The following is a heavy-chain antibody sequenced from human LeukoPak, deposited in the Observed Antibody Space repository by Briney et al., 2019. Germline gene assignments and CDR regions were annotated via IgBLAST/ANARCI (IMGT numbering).Heavy chain of an antibody. D-gene: IGHD3-10*01. CDR1: GGTFSSYA. Sequence: ASVKVSCKASGGTFSSYAISWVRQAPGQGLEWMGGIIPIFGTANYAQKFQGRVTITADKSTSTAYMGLSSLRSEDTAVYYCARDSALGGSGSYYNYWGQGTLVTVSS. CDR2: IIPIFGTA. CDR3: ARDSALGGSGSYYNY. J-gene: IGHJ4*02. V-gene: IGHV1-69*06.